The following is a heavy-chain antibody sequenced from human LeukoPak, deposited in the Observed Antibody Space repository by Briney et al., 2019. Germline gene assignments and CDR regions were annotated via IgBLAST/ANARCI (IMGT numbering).Heavy chain of an antibody. Sequence: PGGSLRLSCAASGFTFSSYWMSWVRQAPGKGLEWVANIKQDGSEKYYVDSVKGRFTISRDNSKNTLYLQMNSLRAEDTAVYYCAKHGYCSSASCSPYYYYYMDVWGKGTTVTVSS. D-gene: IGHD2-2*01. CDR1: GFTFSSYW. V-gene: IGHV3-7*03. J-gene: IGHJ6*03. CDR2: IKQDGSEK. CDR3: AKHGYCSSASCSPYYYYYMDV.